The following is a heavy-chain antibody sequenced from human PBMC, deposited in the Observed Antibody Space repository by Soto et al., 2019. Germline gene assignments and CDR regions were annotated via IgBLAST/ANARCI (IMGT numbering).Heavy chain of an antibody. CDR2: INHSGNN. V-gene: IGHV4-34*01. CDR1: GGSFSTYY. D-gene: IGHD3-9*01. CDR3: ARGGSNDWQVAFDI. Sequence: QLQQWGAGLLKPSETLSLTCVVSGGSFSTYYYNWLRQSPGTGLEWIGEINHSGNNNYSPSLKSRVPISLDTSKNQFALKLTAVTAADTAVYYCARGGSNDWQVAFDIWGQGTMVTVSS. J-gene: IGHJ3*02.